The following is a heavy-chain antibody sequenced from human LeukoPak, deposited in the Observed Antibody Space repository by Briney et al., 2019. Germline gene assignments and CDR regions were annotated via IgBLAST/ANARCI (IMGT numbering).Heavy chain of an antibody. D-gene: IGHD3-22*01. V-gene: IGHV1-2*02. CDR3: ARELVGDDSSGYYRALDY. CDR2: INPNSGGT. J-gene: IGHJ4*02. Sequence: ASVKVSCKASGYTFTGYYMHWVRQAPGQGLEWMGWINPNSGGTNYAQKFQGRVTMTRDTSISTAYMELSRLRSDDTAVYYCARELVGDDSSGYYRALDYWGQGTLVTVSS. CDR1: GYTFTGYY.